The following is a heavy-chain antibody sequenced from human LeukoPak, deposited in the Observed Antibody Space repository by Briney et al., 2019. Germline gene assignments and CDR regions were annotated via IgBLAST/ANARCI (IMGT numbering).Heavy chain of an antibody. CDR3: ARVSKKRIVVVPAPMAYYYYMDV. V-gene: IGHV1-69*01. D-gene: IGHD2-2*01. Sequence: SVKVSCKASGGTFSSYAISWVRQAPGQGLEWMGGIIPIFGTANYAQKFQGRVTITADESTSTAYTELSSLRFEDTAVYYCARVSKKRIVVVPAPMAYYYYMDVWGKGTTVTVSS. J-gene: IGHJ6*03. CDR1: GGTFSSYA. CDR2: IIPIFGTA.